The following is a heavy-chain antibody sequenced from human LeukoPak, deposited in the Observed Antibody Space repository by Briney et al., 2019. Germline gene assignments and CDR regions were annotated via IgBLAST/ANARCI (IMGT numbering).Heavy chain of an antibody. J-gene: IGHJ4*02. V-gene: IGHV4-59*12. D-gene: IGHD1-26*01. CDR3: ARGVAGAYPLEFDY. Sequence: SETLSLTCTVSGGSISPYYWSWIRQPPGKGLEWIGYIYYSGSTNYNPSLKSRVTMSVDTSKSQFSLKLSSVTAADTAVYYCARGVAGAYPLEFDYWGQGTLVTVSS. CDR2: IYYSGST. CDR1: GGSISPYY.